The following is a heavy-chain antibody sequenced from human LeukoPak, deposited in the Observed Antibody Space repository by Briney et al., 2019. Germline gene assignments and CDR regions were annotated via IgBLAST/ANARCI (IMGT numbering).Heavy chain of an antibody. J-gene: IGHJ3*02. D-gene: IGHD3-3*01. CDR3: ARDHRNYDFWSGYLPDDAFDI. Sequence: GGSLRLSCAASGFTFSSYSMNWVRQAPGKGLEWVSSISSSSSYIYYADSVKGRLTISRDNAKNSLYLQMNSLRAEDTAVYYCARDHRNYDFWSGYLPDDAFDIWGQGTMVTVSS. CDR2: ISSSSSYI. CDR1: GFTFSSYS. V-gene: IGHV3-21*01.